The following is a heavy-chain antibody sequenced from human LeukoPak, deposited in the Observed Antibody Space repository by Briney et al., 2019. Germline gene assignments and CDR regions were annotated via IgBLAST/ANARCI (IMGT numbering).Heavy chain of an antibody. CDR1: GGSFSGYY. CDR2: INHSGST. D-gene: IGHD1-26*01. Sequence: MPSETLSLTCAVYGGSFSGYYWSWIRQPPGKGLEWIGEINHSGSTNYNPSLKSRVTISVDTSKNQFSLKLSSVTAADTAVYYCARVRYSGSNDYWGQGTLVTVSS. J-gene: IGHJ4*02. V-gene: IGHV4-34*01. CDR3: ARVRYSGSNDY.